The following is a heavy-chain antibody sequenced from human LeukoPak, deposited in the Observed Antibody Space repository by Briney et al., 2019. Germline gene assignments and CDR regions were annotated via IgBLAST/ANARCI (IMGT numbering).Heavy chain of an antibody. CDR2: IRSNSDTI. CDR3: ARDPRYSGYDYFDY. V-gene: IGHV3-48*01. D-gene: IGHD5-12*01. J-gene: IGHJ4*02. CDR1: GFTFSSYS. Sequence: GGSLRLSCAASGFTFSSYSMNWVRQVPGKGLEWISYIRSNSDTIYYADSVKGRFTISRDNAENSLYLQMSSLRAEDTAVYYCARDPRYSGYDYFDYWGQGTLVTVSS.